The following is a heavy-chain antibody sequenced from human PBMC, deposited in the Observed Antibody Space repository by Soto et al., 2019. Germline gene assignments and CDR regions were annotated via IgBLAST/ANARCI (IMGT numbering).Heavy chain of an antibody. V-gene: IGHV3-7*01. Sequence: GGSLRLSCAASGFTFSSYWMSWVRQAPGKGLEWVANIKEDGSEKYYVDSVKGRFTISRDNAKNSLYLQMNSLRAEDTAVYYCARYRGDIVLVPAAPVYYYGMDVWGQGTTVTVSS. J-gene: IGHJ6*02. CDR3: ARYRGDIVLVPAAPVYYYGMDV. CDR2: IKEDGSEK. CDR1: GFTFSSYW. D-gene: IGHD2-2*01.